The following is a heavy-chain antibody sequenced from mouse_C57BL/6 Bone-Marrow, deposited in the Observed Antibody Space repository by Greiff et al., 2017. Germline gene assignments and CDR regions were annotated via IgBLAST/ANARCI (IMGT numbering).Heavy chain of an antibody. D-gene: IGHD1-1*01. J-gene: IGHJ1*03. CDR1: GFNIKDDY. V-gene: IGHV14-4*01. CDR2: IDPENGDT. CDR3: TNITTVVATRWYFDV. Sequence: VQLQQSGAELVRPGASVKLSCTASGFNIKDDYMHWVKQRPEQGLEWIGWIDPENGDTEYASKFQGKATITADTSSNTAYLQLSSQTSEDTAVYYCTNITTVVATRWYFDVWGTGTTVTVSS.